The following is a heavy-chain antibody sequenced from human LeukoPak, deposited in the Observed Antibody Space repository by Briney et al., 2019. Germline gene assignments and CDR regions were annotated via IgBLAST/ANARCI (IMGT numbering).Heavy chain of an antibody. CDR2: IYYSGIT. V-gene: IGHV4-59*12. J-gene: IGHJ4*02. D-gene: IGHD6-19*01. CDR1: GGSISNYY. Sequence: PSETLSLTCTVSGGSISNYYWNFIRQPPGKGLEWIGYIYYSGITNYNPSLKSRVTISVDTSKDQFSLKLSSVTAADTAVYYCARDSSGWYAYWGQGTLVTVSS. CDR3: ARDSSGWYAY.